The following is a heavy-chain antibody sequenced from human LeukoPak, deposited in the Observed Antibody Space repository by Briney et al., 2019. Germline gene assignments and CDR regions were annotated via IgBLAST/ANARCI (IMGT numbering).Heavy chain of an antibody. CDR3: AREAVYYYDSSGYRIRDAFDI. CDR1: GYTFTGYY. V-gene: IGHV1-2*02. CDR2: INPNSGGT. D-gene: IGHD3-22*01. Sequence: ASVKVSCKASGYTFTGYYMHWVRQAPGQGLEWMGWINPNSGGTNYAQKFQGRVAMTRDTSISTAYMELSRLRSDDTAVYYCAREAVYYYDSSGYRIRDAFDIWGQGTMVTVSS. J-gene: IGHJ3*02.